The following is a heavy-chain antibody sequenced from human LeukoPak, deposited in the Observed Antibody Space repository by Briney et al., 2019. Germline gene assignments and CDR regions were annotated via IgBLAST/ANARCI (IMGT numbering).Heavy chain of an antibody. J-gene: IGHJ6*03. V-gene: IGHV4-39*07. Sequence: SETLSLTCSVSGGSVSAWNYNWGWIRQPPGQGLEWIGNIDDAGTTHYFPSLRSRVTIPRDTPNNQFSLKLSSVTAADTAVYYCARGSSYMDVWGKGTAVTVSS. CDR1: GGSVSAWNYN. CDR2: IDDAGTT. CDR3: ARGSSYMDV. D-gene: IGHD3-10*01.